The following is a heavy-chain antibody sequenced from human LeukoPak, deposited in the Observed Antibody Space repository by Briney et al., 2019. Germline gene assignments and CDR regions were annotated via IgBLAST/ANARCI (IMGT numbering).Heavy chain of an antibody. D-gene: IGHD3-22*01. Sequence: GASVKVSCKASGYTFASYYMHRVRQAPGQGLEWMGIISPSGGSATYAQKFQGRVTMTRDTSTSTVYMELSSLRSEDTAVYYCARVRKYYYDSSGYFDHWGQGTLVTVSS. CDR2: ISPSGGSA. V-gene: IGHV1-46*01. CDR1: GYTFASYY. CDR3: ARVRKYYYDSSGYFDH. J-gene: IGHJ4*02.